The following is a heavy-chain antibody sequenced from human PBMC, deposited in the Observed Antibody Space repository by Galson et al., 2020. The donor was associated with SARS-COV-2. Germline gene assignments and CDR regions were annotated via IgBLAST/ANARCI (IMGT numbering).Heavy chain of an antibody. D-gene: IGHD4-17*01. CDR3: ARVYGGNVDY. CDR1: GFTFSSYA. J-gene: IGHJ4*02. V-gene: IGHV3-30-3*01. CDR2: ISYDGSNK. Sequence: GGSLRLSCAASGFTFSSYAMHWVRQAPGKGLEWVAVISYDGSNKYYADSVKGRFTISRDNSKNTLYLQMNSLRAEDTAVYYCARVYGGNVDYWGQGTLVTVSS.